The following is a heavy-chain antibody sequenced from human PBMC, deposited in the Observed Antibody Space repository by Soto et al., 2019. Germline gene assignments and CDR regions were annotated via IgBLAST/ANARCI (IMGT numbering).Heavy chain of an antibody. D-gene: IGHD3-10*01. V-gene: IGHV4-34*01. Sequence: QVQLQQWGAGLLKPSETLSLTCAVYGGSFSGYQWSWIRQTPGKGLEWIGEINDSGNINYNPSLKNRVTILLDTPKKQISLKLSSVTAADSAVYYCAKGLILWFGDLSRRGGYYYCMDVWGQGTTVTVSS. CDR1: GGSFSGYQ. CDR3: AKGLILWFGDLSRRGGYYYCMDV. J-gene: IGHJ6*02. CDR2: INDSGNI.